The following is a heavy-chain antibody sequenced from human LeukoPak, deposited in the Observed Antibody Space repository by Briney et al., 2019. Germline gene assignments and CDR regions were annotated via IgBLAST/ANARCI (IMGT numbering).Heavy chain of an antibody. D-gene: IGHD1-26*01. Sequence: GGSLRLSCAASGFTVSSNYMSWVRQAPGKGLEWVSVIYSGGSTYYADSVKGRSTISRDNSKNTLYLQMNSLRAEDTAVYYCAREFEGSYFDYWGQGTLVTVSS. CDR2: IYSGGST. J-gene: IGHJ4*02. V-gene: IGHV3-53*01. CDR3: AREFEGSYFDY. CDR1: GFTVSSNY.